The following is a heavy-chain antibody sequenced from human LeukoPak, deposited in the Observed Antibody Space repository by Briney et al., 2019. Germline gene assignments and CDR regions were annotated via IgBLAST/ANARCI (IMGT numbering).Heavy chain of an antibody. J-gene: IGHJ4*02. CDR2: ISGSGGST. CDR1: GFTFSSYA. D-gene: IGHD3/OR15-3a*01. V-gene: IGHV3-23*01. CDR3: AKDAGWTDRSVY. Sequence: QTGGSLRLSCAASGFTFSSYAMSWVRQAPGKGLEWVSAISGSGGSTYYADSVKGRFTIFRDNSKNTLYQQMNSLRAEDTAVYYCAKDAGWTDRSVYWGQGTLVTVSS.